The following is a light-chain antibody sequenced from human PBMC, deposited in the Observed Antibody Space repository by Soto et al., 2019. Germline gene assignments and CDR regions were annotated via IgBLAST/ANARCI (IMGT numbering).Light chain of an antibody. V-gene: IGKV3-11*01. CDR1: QSVSNF. CDR2: GAS. Sequence: EIVLTQSPATLSLSPGEIATLSCRASQSVSNFLAWYQQRPGQAPRLLLYGASNRATGTPARFSGSGSGTDFTLTISSLEPEDSAVYYCQQRSNRLTFGGGTKVEIK. CDR3: QQRSNRLT. J-gene: IGKJ4*01.